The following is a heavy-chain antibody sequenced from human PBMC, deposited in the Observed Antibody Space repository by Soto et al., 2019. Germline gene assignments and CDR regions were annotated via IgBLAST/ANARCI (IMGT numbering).Heavy chain of an antibody. D-gene: IGHD6-19*01. J-gene: IGHJ3*02. Sequence: SETLSLTCTVSGGSISSYYWSWIRQPPGKGLEWIGYIYYSGSTNYNPSLKSRVTISVDTSKNQFSLKLSSVTAADTAVYYCARDRLKAGYSSGWNAFDIWGQGTMVTVSS. CDR3: ARDRLKAGYSSGWNAFDI. CDR1: GGSISSYY. CDR2: IYYSGST. V-gene: IGHV4-59*01.